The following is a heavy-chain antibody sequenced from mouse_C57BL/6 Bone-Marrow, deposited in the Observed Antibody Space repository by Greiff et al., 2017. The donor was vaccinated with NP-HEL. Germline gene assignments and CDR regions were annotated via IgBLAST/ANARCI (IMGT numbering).Heavy chain of an antibody. J-gene: IGHJ2*01. CDR1: GFNIKDDY. D-gene: IGHD2-4*01. CDR2: IDPENGDT. Sequence: VQLKQSGAELLRPGASVKLSCTASGFNIKDDYMHWVKQRPEQGLEWIGWIDPENGDTEYASKFQGKATITADTSSNTAYLQLSSLTSEDTAVYYCTTGIYYDYDDYWGQGTTLTVSS. V-gene: IGHV14-4*01. CDR3: TTGIYYDYDDY.